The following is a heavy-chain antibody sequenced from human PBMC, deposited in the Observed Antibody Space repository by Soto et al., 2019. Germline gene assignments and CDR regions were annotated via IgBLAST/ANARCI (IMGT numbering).Heavy chain of an antibody. CDR3: ARDVDERLTGYYIPFDY. D-gene: IGHD3-9*01. CDR1: DYTFASYG. V-gene: IGHV1-18*01. J-gene: IGHJ4*02. Sequence: ASVKVSCKASDYTFASYGVSWVRQAPGQGLEWMGWISAYSGDIKYAQNFQGRVTLTTDTSTSTAYMELRSLRSDDTAVYYCARDVDERLTGYYIPFDYWGQGTQVTV. CDR2: ISAYSGDI.